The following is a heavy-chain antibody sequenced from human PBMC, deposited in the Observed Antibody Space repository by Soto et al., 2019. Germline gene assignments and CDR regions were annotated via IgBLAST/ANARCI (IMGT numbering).Heavy chain of an antibody. CDR1: GGSFRGYY. CDR3: ASMVAYFDY. D-gene: IGHD2-15*01. J-gene: IGHJ4*02. Sequence: SETLSLTCAVYGGSFRGYYWSWIRQPPGKGLEWIGEINHSGSTNYNPSLKSRVTISVDTSKNQFSLKLSSVTAADTAVYYCASMVAYFDYWGQGTLVTVSS. V-gene: IGHV4-34*01. CDR2: INHSGST.